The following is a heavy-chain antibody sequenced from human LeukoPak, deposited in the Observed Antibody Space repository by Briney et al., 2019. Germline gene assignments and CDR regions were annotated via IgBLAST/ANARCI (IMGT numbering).Heavy chain of an antibody. D-gene: IGHD6-13*01. CDR3: AKDFPRKGIAAAGKVY. V-gene: IGHV3-23*01. CDR1: GFTFSSYA. J-gene: IGHJ4*02. CDR2: ISGSGGST. Sequence: GGSLRLSCAASGFTFSSYAMSWVRQAPGKGLEWVSAISGSGGSTYYADSVKGRFTISRDNSKNTLYLQMNSLRAEDTAVYYCAKDFPRKGIAAAGKVYWGQGTLVTVSS.